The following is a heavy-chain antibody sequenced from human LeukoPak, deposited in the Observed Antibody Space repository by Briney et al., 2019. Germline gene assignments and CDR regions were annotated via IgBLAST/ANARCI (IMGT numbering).Heavy chain of an antibody. CDR1: GYTFTIYG. CDR3: ARVEARIVVVPAAPFDY. J-gene: IGHJ4*02. V-gene: IGHV1-18*01. D-gene: IGHD2-2*01. Sequence: ASVKVSCKASGYTFTIYGISWVRQAPGQGLEWMGWISAYNGNTNYAQKLQGRVTMTTDTSTSTAYMELRSLRSDDTAVYYCARVEARIVVVPAAPFDYWGQGTLVTVSS. CDR2: ISAYNGNT.